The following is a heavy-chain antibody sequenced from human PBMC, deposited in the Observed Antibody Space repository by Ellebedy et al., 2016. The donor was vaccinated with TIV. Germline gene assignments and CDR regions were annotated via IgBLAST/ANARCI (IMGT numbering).Heavy chain of an antibody. J-gene: IGHJ4*02. Sequence: GGSLRLSCAASGFTFSNYWMNWVRQAPGKGLEWVAQIKEDGSVEAYIDSVKGRFSISRDNGKKSRYLQMNNLRAEDTAVYYCAGPAAIGTKAFDYWGQGTLVTVSS. D-gene: IGHD2-2*01. CDR2: IKEDGSVE. CDR3: AGPAAIGTKAFDY. V-gene: IGHV3-7*01. CDR1: GFTFSNYW.